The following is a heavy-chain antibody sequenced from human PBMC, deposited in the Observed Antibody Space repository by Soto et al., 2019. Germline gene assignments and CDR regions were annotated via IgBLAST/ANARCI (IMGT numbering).Heavy chain of an antibody. V-gene: IGHV3-23*01. Sequence: GGSLRLSCAASGFTFSSYAMSWVRQAPGKGLEWVSGISASGGSKSYADSVKGRFTISRDNSKNTLYLQMNSLRAEDTAVYFCAKSLHNFWSGYSHWGQGTLVTVSS. CDR1: GFTFSSYA. CDR2: ISASGGSK. D-gene: IGHD3-3*01. J-gene: IGHJ4*02. CDR3: AKSLHNFWSGYSH.